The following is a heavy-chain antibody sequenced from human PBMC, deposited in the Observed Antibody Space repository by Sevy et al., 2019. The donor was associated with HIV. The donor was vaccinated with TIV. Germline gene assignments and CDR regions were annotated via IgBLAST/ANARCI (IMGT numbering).Heavy chain of an antibody. CDR2: ISHSGGT. V-gene: IGHV4-34*01. Sequence: SETMSLSCAVYGGSFSGYYWSWIRQPPGKGLEWIGEISHSGGTNYNPSLKSRVTISADTSKNQFSLQLSSVTAADTAVYYCARVRIVVAGTGYFDLWGRGTPVTVSS. D-gene: IGHD6-19*01. CDR3: ARVRIVVAGTGYFDL. CDR1: GGSFSGYY. J-gene: IGHJ2*01.